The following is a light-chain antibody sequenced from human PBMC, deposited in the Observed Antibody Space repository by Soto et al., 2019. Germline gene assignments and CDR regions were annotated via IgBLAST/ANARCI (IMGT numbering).Light chain of an antibody. V-gene: IGKV1-39*01. CDR3: LQTYSTPFT. Sequence: DIQMTQSPSSLSASVGDRVTITCRASQSISTWLAWYQQKSGKAPKLLIFAASSLQSGVPSRFSGSGSGTDFTLTISSLQPEDFATYYCLQTYSTPFTFGPGTKVDIK. CDR2: AAS. J-gene: IGKJ3*01. CDR1: QSISTW.